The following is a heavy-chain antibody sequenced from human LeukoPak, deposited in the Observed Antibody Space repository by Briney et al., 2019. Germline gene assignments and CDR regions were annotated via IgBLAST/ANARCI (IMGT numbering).Heavy chain of an antibody. V-gene: IGHV1-8*01. CDR3: ARVEVNGDRLLFDY. CDR2: MNPNSGNT. Sequence: GASVKVSCKASGYTFTSYDINWVRQATGQGLEWMGLMNPNSGNTGYAQKFQGRVTMTRNTSISTAYMELSSLRSEDTAVYYCARVEVNGDRLLFDYWGQGTLVTASS. J-gene: IGHJ4*02. CDR1: GYTFTSYD. D-gene: IGHD4-17*01.